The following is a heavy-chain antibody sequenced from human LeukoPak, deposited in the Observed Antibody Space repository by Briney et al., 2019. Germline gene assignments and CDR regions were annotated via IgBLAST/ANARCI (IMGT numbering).Heavy chain of an antibody. J-gene: IGHJ4*02. V-gene: IGHV4-59*11. CDR3: VTIKRGNIYGYFDF. CDR1: GVSMSSHY. D-gene: IGHD5-18*01. Sequence: PSETLSLTCTVSGVSMSSHYWSWIRQPPGKGLEWIAYMYDSWSTKDNPSLKSRVTLSADTSNNQFSLRLSSVTAADTAVYYCVTIKRGNIYGYFDFWGQGMLVTVSS. CDR2: MYDSWST.